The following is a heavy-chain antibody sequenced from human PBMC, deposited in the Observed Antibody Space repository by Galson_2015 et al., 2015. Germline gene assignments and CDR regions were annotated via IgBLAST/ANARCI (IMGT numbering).Heavy chain of an antibody. J-gene: IGHJ4*02. D-gene: IGHD3-10*01. CDR2: IYPGDSDT. V-gene: IGHV5-51*01. CDR1: GYSFTSYW. Sequence: QSGAEVKKPGESLKISCKGSGYSFTSYWIGWVRQMPGKGLEWMGIIYPGDSDTRYSPSFQGQVTISADKSISTAYLQWSSLKASDTAMYYCARHDPPYYYGSGSYYLAHWGQGILVTVSS. CDR3: ARHDPPYYYGSGSYYLAH.